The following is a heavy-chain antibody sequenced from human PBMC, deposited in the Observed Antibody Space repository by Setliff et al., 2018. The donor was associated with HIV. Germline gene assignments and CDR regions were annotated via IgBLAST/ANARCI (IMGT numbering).Heavy chain of an antibody. J-gene: IGHJ5*02. V-gene: IGHV4-4*08. CDR1: GGSISGYH. Sequence: PSETLSLTCTVSGGSISGYHWNWLRQTPGKGLEWIGYIYTSRGTNYNHSLRTRVIISVDTSKNQFALKLSSVTAADTAVYYCARQQYQPLLYQSVPYNWFDPWGQGTLVTVSS. CDR3: ARQQYQPLLYQSVPYNWFDP. CDR2: IYTSRGT. D-gene: IGHD2-2*02.